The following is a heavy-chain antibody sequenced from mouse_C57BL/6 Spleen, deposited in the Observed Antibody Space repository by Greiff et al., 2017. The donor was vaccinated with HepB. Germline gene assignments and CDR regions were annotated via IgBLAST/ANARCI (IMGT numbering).Heavy chain of an antibody. CDR3: ARHDPHSNYFDY. CDR1: GFTFSSYG. J-gene: IGHJ2*01. V-gene: IGHV5-6*01. Sequence: EVKLVESGGDLVKPGGSLKLSCAASGFTFSSYGMSWVRQTPDKRLGWVATISSGGSYTYYPDSVKGRFTISRDNAKNTLYLQMSSLKSEDTAMYYCARHDPHSNYFDYWGQGTTLTVSS. D-gene: IGHD2-5*01. CDR2: ISSGGSYT.